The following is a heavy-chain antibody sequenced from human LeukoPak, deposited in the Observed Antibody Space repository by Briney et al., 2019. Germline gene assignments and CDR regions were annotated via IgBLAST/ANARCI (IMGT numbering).Heavy chain of an antibody. CDR2: ISSSGSTI. Sequence: GGSLRLSCAACGFTFSDYYMSWIRQAPGKGLEWVSYISSSGSTIYYADSVKGRFTISRDSSKNTLYLQMNSLRAEDTAVYYCAKDKGIMITFGGVIVYWGQGTLVTVSS. CDR1: GFTFSDYY. J-gene: IGHJ4*02. D-gene: IGHD3-16*02. CDR3: AKDKGIMITFGGVIVY. V-gene: IGHV3-11*04.